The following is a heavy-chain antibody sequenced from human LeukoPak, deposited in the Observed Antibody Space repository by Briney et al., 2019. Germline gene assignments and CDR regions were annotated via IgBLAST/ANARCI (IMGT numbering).Heavy chain of an antibody. D-gene: IGHD1-14*01. V-gene: IGHV1-2*02. CDR3: ARGVAGVYFYYYMDV. Sequence: ASVQVSCKASGYSFTEHYIYWVRQAPGQGLEWVGRINCNSGDANSARKFQGRVTMTRDTSVSTAYMDLSSVTSDDSAVYYCARGVAGVYFYYYMDVWGKGTTVTVSS. CDR2: INCNSGDA. J-gene: IGHJ6*03. CDR1: GYSFTEHY.